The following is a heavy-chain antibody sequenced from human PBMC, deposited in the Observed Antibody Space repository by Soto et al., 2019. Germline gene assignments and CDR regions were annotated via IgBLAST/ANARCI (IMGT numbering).Heavy chain of an antibody. V-gene: IGHV4-61*01. J-gene: IGHJ6*02. CDR2: LYYNGNT. D-gene: IGHD3-10*01. Sequence: QVQLQESGPGLVKPSETLSLTCPVSGASVNRGSYYWIWIRQPPGKGLEWIGYLYYNGNTNYNPSLRGRVSISGDAYKNQFSPKLTSVTAADTAVYYCARLDYGSGSYPWGMDVWGQGTTVTVSS. CDR1: GASVNRGSYY. CDR3: ARLDYGSGSYPWGMDV.